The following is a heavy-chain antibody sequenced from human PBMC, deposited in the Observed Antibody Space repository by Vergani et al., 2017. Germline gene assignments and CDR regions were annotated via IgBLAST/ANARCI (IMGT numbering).Heavy chain of an antibody. CDR2: ISASSSYI. V-gene: IGHV3-21*01. D-gene: IGHD5-18*01. J-gene: IGHJ6*02. CDR1: GFTFSSYS. CDR3: ARDPVDTAMSLFPYGMDV. Sequence: EVQVVESGGGLVKPGGSLRLSCAASGFTFSSYSMNWVRQAPGKGLEWVSSISASSSYISYADSVKGRFTISRDNAKNSLYLQMNSLRAEDTAVYYCARDPVDTAMSLFPYGMDVWGQGTTVSVSS.